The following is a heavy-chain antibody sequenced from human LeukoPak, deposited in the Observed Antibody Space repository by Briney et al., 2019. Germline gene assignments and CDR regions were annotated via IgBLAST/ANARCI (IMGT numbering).Heavy chain of an antibody. D-gene: IGHD2-15*01. CDR3: ARDLSRRYSIDY. V-gene: IGHV3-30-3*01. CDR1: GFTFNSYA. CDR2: ISYDGNNK. Sequence: GGSLRLSCAASGFTFNSYAIHWVRQAPGKGLEWVAFISYDGNNKYYADFVKGRFTISRENSKTTLSLQMDSLRPDDTAVYYCARDLSRRYSIDYWGEGTLVTVSS. J-gene: IGHJ4*02.